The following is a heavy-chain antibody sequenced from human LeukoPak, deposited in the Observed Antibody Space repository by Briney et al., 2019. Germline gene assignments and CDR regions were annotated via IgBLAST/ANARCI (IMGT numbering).Heavy chain of an antibody. Sequence: GRSLRLSCAASGFTFDDYAMHWVRQAPGKGLEWVSGISWNSGSIGYADSVKGRFTISRDNSKNTLYLQMNSLRAEDTAVYYCARGVYSSVTLPPYFDYWGQGTLVTVSS. J-gene: IGHJ4*02. CDR1: GFTFDDYA. CDR2: ISWNSGSI. V-gene: IGHV3-9*01. CDR3: ARGVYSSVTLPPYFDY. D-gene: IGHD4-17*01.